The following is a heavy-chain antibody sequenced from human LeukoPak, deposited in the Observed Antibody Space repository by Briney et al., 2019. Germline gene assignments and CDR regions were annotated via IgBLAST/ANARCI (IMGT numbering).Heavy chain of an antibody. CDR3: VVGGSPGY. J-gene: IGHJ4*02. CDR1: GLAFSAYK. D-gene: IGHD2-15*01. CDR2: ISTDGYTT. Sequence: GGSLRLSCATSGLAFSAYKMHWVRQAPRKGLVWVSRISTDGYTTDYADFVQGRFTASRDNTKNTWSLEMNSLRAEDTAVYYCVVGGSPGYWGQGTLVTVSS. V-gene: IGHV3-74*01.